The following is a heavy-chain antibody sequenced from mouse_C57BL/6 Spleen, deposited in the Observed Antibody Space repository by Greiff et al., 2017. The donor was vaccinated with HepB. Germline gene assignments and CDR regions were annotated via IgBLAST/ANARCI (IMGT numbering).Heavy chain of an antibody. CDR2: ISDGGSYT. J-gene: IGHJ2*01. V-gene: IGHV5-4*03. CDR3: ARGSLMIYFDY. D-gene: IGHD2-3*01. CDR1: GFTFSSYA. Sequence: EVKVVESGGGLVKPGGSLKLSCAASGFTFSSYAMSWVRQTPEKRLEWVATISDGGSYTYYPDNVKGRFTISRDNAKNNLYLQMSHLKSEDTAMYYCARGSLMIYFDYWGQGTTLTVSS.